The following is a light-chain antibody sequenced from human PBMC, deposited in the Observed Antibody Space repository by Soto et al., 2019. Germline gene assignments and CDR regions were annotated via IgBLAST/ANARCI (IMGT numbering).Light chain of an antibody. CDR1: QSISSW. CDR3: QQYGSSPWT. V-gene: IGKV1-5*03. Sequence: DIQMTQSPSTLSASVGDRVTITCRASQSISSWLAWYQQKPGKAPKLLIYKASSLESGVPSRFSGSGSGTEFTLTISSLEPEDFAVYYCQQYGSSPWTFGQGTKVDIK. CDR2: KAS. J-gene: IGKJ1*01.